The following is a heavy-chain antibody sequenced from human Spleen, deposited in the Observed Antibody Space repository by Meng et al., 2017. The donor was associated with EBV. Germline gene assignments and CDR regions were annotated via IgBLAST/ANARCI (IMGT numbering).Heavy chain of an antibody. Sequence: QVQSQQSGAGLVKPSETLSLTCAVYGGSFSGYYWTWIRQPPGKALEWIGEVNHSGSTNHNPSLKSRVTISVDTSKNQFSLKLRSVTAADTAVYYCARIIDYGSNLLRFDDWGQGPLGTVDS. CDR3: ARIIDYGSNLLRFDD. J-gene: IGHJ4*02. CDR1: GGSFSGYY. CDR2: VNHSGST. V-gene: IGHV4-34*01. D-gene: IGHD4-23*01.